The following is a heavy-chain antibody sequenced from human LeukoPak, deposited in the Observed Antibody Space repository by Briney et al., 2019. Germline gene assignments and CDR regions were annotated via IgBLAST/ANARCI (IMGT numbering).Heavy chain of an antibody. Sequence: GESLKISCKGSGYSFTSYWIGWVRQMPGKGLEWMGTIYPGDSDTRYSPSFQGQVTISADKSISTAYLQWSSLKASDTAMYYCARQTTVVTPFDAFDIWGQGTMVTVSS. V-gene: IGHV5-51*01. CDR1: GYSFTSYW. CDR3: ARQTTVVTPFDAFDI. J-gene: IGHJ3*02. CDR2: IYPGDSDT. D-gene: IGHD4-23*01.